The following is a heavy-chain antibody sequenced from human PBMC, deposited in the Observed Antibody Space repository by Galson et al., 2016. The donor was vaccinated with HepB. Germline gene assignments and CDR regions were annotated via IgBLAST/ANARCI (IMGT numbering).Heavy chain of an antibody. CDR2: ISYDGSNE. CDR1: GFTFSHYG. D-gene: IGHD3-10*01. V-gene: IGHV3-30*18. Sequence: SLRLSCAASGFTFSHYGMHWVRQAPGKGLEWVAVISYDGSNEYYGDSVKGRFTISRDNSRNTLFLQMNSLRAEDSAVYYCAEDTTRLLYLWFGEGYNGMDVWGQGTTVAVSS. J-gene: IGHJ6*02. CDR3: AEDTTRLLYLWFGEGYNGMDV.